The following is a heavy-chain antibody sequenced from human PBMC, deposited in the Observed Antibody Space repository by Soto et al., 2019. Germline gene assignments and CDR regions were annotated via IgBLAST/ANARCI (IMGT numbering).Heavy chain of an antibody. J-gene: IGHJ5*02. CDR2: IYYSGST. CDR3: ARAITMVRGTLNWFDP. Sequence: ETLSLTCTVSGGSISSYYWSWIRQPPGKGLEWIGYIYYSGSTNYNPSLKSRVTISVDTSKNQFSLKLSSVTAADTAVYYCARAITMVRGTLNWFDPWGQGTLVTVSS. D-gene: IGHD3-10*01. CDR1: GGSISSYY. V-gene: IGHV4-59*01.